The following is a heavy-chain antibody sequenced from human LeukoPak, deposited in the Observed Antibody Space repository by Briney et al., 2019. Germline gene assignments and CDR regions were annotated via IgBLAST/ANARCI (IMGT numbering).Heavy chain of an antibody. CDR3: ARETGDRYFDY. CDR1: GFTFSDYY. V-gene: IGHV3-11*01. D-gene: IGHD7-27*01. J-gene: IGHJ4*02. CDR2: ISSSGSTI. Sequence: GGSLRLSCAASGFTFSDYYMSWIRQAPGKGLEGVSYISSSGSTIYYADSVKGRFTISRDNAKDSLYLQMNSLKAEDTAVYYCARETGDRYFDYWGQGTLVTVSS.